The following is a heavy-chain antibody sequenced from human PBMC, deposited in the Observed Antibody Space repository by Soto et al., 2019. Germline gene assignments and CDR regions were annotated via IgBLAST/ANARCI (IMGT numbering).Heavy chain of an antibody. CDR3: ASASNIVATKPRGVFDY. J-gene: IGHJ4*02. Sequence: QVQLQQWGAGLLKPSETLSLTCAVYGGSFSGYYWSWIRQPPGKGLEWIGEINHSGSTNYNPSLKSRVTISVDTSKNQFSLKLSSVTAADTAVYYCASASNIVATKPRGVFDYWGQGTLVTVSS. D-gene: IGHD5-12*01. CDR2: INHSGST. CDR1: GGSFSGYY. V-gene: IGHV4-34*01.